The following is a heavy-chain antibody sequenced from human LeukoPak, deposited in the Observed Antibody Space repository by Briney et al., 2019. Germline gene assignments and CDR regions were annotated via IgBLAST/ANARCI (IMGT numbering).Heavy chain of an antibody. V-gene: IGHV4-59*01. CDR3: ARQLGSTDWFDP. J-gene: IGHJ5*02. CDR2: INYSGST. D-gene: IGHD2-2*01. CDR1: GGSISSYY. Sequence: PSEPLSLPCTVSGGSISSYYWSWIRQPPGKGLEWIGYINYSGSTNYNPSLKSRVTISVDTSKKQISLKLRSVTAADTAVYYCARQLGSTDWFDPWGQGTLVTVSS.